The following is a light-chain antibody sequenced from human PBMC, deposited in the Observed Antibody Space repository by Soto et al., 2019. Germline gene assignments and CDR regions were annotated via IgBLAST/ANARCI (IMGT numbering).Light chain of an antibody. CDR3: QHYTNCPLT. CDR1: QSIRTN. CDR2: VAS. J-gene: IGKJ4*01. V-gene: IGKV3-15*01. Sequence: EIVMTQSPATLSVSPGERATLSCRASQSIRTNLAWYQQKPGQAPRLLIFVASTRAAGIPGRFSGSGSGTEFTLTIASPPSEDFSVFFFQHYTNCPLTVRAWTKV.